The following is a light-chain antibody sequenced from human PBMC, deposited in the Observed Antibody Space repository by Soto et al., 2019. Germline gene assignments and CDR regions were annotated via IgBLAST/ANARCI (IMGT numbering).Light chain of an antibody. J-gene: IGLJ2*01. CDR3: QSYDNSLNHVV. CDR2: GDN. V-gene: IGLV1-40*01. CDR1: SSNIGSFYD. Sequence: QSVLTQPPSVSGAPGQRVTIPCTGSSSNIGSFYDVHWYQQLPGTVPKLLIYGDNNRPSGVPDRFSGSKSCTAASLAITGLQAEDEADYYCQSYDNSLNHVVFGGGTKLTVL.